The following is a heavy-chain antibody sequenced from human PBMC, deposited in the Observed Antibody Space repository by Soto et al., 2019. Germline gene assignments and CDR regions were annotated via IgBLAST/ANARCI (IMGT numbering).Heavy chain of an antibody. Sequence: QVQLQQCGAGLLKPSETLSLTCAVYGGSFSGYYWSWIRQPPGKGLEWIGEINHSGSTNYNPSLKSRVTISVDTSKNQFSLKLSSVTAADTAVYYCARDPYGSGSYPAFPWGQGPLVTVSS. J-gene: IGHJ4*02. D-gene: IGHD3-10*01. CDR2: INHSGST. CDR3: ARDPYGSGSYPAFP. CDR1: GGSFSGYY. V-gene: IGHV4-34*01.